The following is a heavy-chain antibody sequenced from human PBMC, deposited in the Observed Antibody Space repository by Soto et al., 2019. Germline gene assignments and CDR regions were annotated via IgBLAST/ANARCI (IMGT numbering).Heavy chain of an antibody. V-gene: IGHV1-69*01. Sequence: QVQLVQSGAEVKKPGSSVKVSCKASGGTFSSYAISWVRQAPGQGLEWMGGIIPIFGTANYAQKFQGRVTITADESTSTAYMERSSLRSEDTAVYYCARDLRHSSSWKYYYYYGMDVWGQGTTVTVSS. CDR3: ARDLRHSSSWKYYYYYGMDV. CDR2: IIPIFGTA. J-gene: IGHJ6*02. CDR1: GGTFSSYA. D-gene: IGHD6-13*01.